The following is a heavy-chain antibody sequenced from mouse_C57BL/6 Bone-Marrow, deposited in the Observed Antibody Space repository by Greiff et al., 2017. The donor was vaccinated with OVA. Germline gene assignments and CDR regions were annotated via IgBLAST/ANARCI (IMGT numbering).Heavy chain of an antibody. CDR1: GFTFSSYA. CDR2: ISDGGSYI. Sequence: EVMLVESGGGLVKPGGSLKLSCAASGFTFSSYAMSWVRQTPEKRLEWVATISDGGSYIYYPDNVKGRFTISRDNAKNNLYLQMSHLQSEDTSINYGARITTVGFAYWGQGTTLTVS. CDR3: ARITTVGFAY. D-gene: IGHD1-1*01. V-gene: IGHV5-4*03. J-gene: IGHJ2*01.